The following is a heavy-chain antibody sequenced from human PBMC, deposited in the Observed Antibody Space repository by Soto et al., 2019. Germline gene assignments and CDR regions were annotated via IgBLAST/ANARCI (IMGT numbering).Heavy chain of an antibody. CDR3: ARSRALLRYFDWLSNFDY. Sequence: VYGGSFSGYYWSWIRQPPGKGLEWIGEINHSGSTNYNPSLKSRVTISVDTSKNHFSLKLSSVTAADTAVFYCARSRALLRYFDWLSNFDYWGQGTLVTVSS. V-gene: IGHV4-34*01. CDR1: GGSFSGYY. J-gene: IGHJ4*02. CDR2: INHSGST. D-gene: IGHD3-9*01.